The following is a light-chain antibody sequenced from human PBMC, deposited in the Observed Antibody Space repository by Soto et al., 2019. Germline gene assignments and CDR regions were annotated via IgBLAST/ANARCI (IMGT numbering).Light chain of an antibody. J-gene: IGLJ2*01. CDR2: EDN. CDR1: RGSIASNN. Sequence: NFMLTQPHSVSESPGKTVTISFTRSRGSIASNNVQWYQQRPGSAPTTVIYEDNQRPSGVHDRFSGSTDGSSNSASLTIYGLQTEDEADYYCQSYDSSFVVFGGGTKLTVL. CDR3: QSYDSSFVV. V-gene: IGLV6-57*04.